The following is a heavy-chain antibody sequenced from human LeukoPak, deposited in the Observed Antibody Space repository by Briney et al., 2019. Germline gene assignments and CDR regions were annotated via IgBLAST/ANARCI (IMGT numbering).Heavy chain of an antibody. CDR2: IKQDGSDK. J-gene: IGHJ3*01. CDR3: ARDSIPGYDSSGYMVAFDL. D-gene: IGHD3-22*01. Sequence: GALRLSCAASGFTFSSYWMSWVRQAPGKGLEWVANIKQDGSDKYYVDSVKGRFIISRGTAKNSLYLQMNSLRAEDTAVYYCARDSIPGYDSSGYMVAFDLWGQGTMVTVSS. CDR1: GFTFSSYW. V-gene: IGHV3-7*05.